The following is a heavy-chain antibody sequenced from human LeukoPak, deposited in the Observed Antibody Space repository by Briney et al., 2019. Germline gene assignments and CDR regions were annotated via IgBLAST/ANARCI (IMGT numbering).Heavy chain of an antibody. V-gene: IGHV3-30*03. CDR2: ISYDGSNK. D-gene: IGHD2-2*01. Sequence: PGGSLRLSCAASGFTFSSYGMHWVRRAPGKGLEWGAVISYDGSNKYYADSVKGRFTISRDNSKNALYLQMNSLRAEDTAVYYCATSRSSSTSGWDYWGQGTLVTVSS. J-gene: IGHJ4*02. CDR3: ATSRSSSTSGWDY. CDR1: GFTFSSYG.